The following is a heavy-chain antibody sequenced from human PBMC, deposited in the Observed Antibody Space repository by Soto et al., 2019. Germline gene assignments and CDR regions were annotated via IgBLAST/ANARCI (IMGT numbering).Heavy chain of an antibody. J-gene: IGHJ4*02. Sequence: CKASGYTFTSYYMHWVRQAPGQGLEWMGIINPSGGSTSYAQKFRGRVTITRDTSASTAYMELSSLRSEDTAVYYCARGKEIRYFDWLAAFDYWGQGTLVTVSS. CDR1: GYTFTSYY. CDR3: ARGKEIRYFDWLAAFDY. CDR2: INPSGGST. V-gene: IGHV1-46*01. D-gene: IGHD3-9*01.